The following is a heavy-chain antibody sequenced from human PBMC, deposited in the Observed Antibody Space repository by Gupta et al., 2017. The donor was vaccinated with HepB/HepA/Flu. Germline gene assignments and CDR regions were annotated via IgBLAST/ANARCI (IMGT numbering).Heavy chain of an antibody. CDR2: ISSNGGST. D-gene: IGHD6-19*01. CDR3: ARANGGWYIA. J-gene: IGHJ5*02. Sequence: EVQLVESGGGLVQPGGSLRLSCAASGFTFSSYAMHWVRQAPGKGLEYVSAISSNGGSTYYANSVKGRFTISRDNSKNTLYLQMGSLRAEDMAVYYCARANGGWYIAWGQGTLVTVSS. V-gene: IGHV3-64*01. CDR1: GFTFSSYA.